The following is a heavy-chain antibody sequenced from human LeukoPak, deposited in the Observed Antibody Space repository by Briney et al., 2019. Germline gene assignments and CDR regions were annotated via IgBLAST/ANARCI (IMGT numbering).Heavy chain of an antibody. CDR2: IGGGATT. D-gene: IGHD5-18*01. V-gene: IGHV3-69-1*01. Sequence: GGSLRLSCAASGFTFTNYVMNWVRQAPGKGLEWVSAIGGGATTYYSDYVKGRFTISRDNAKNSLYLQMNSLRAEDTAVYYCARDPMIQLWLGGDYWGQGTLVTVSS. J-gene: IGHJ4*02. CDR3: ARDPMIQLWLGGDY. CDR1: GFTFTNYV.